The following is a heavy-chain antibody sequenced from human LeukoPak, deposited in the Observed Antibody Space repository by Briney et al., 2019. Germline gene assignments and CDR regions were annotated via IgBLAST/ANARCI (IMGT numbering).Heavy chain of an antibody. Sequence: GESLKISCKGSGYSFTSYWIGWVRQMPGKGLEWMGIIYPGDSDTRYSPSFQGQVTISADKAISTAYLQWSSLKASDTAMYYCARLRYCSGGSCYPDYWGQGTLVTVSS. J-gene: IGHJ4*02. D-gene: IGHD2-15*01. CDR1: GYSFTSYW. CDR3: ARLRYCSGGSCYPDY. V-gene: IGHV5-51*01. CDR2: IYPGDSDT.